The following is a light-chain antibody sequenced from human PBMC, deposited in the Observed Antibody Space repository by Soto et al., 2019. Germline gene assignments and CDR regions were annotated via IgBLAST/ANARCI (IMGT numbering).Light chain of an antibody. J-gene: IGKJ1*01. CDR1: QSVSSSY. V-gene: IGKV3-20*01. CDR3: QQYGSSPT. CDR2: GAS. Sequence: EIVLTQSPGTLSLSPGERATLSCRARQSVSSSYLAWYQQKPGQAPRLLIYGASSRATGIPDRFSGSGSGTDFTLTISRLEPEDFPVYYCQQYGSSPTFCQGTKVEIK.